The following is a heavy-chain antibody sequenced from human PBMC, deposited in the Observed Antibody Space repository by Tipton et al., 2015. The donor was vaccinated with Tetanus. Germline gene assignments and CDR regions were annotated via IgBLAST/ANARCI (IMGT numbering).Heavy chain of an antibody. Sequence: ALRLSCEASGFTFSYYAMNWGRQAPGKGLEWVAVIWSDGSKIYYSDSVKGRFTISRDNDKNTLYLQMDSLRAEDTAVYYCARDGSYGGTLISDYWGQGTQVTVSS. D-gene: IGHD4-23*01. J-gene: IGHJ4*02. V-gene: IGHV3-33*01. CDR3: ARDGSYGGTLISDY. CDR2: IWSDGSKI. CDR1: GFTFSYYA.